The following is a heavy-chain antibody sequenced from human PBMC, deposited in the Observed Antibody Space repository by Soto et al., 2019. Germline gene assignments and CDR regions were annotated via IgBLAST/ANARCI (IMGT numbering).Heavy chain of an antibody. CDR1: VGSISSYY. Sequence: SETLSLTCSVSVGSISSYYWSWIRQPPGKGLEWIGYIYYSGSTNYNPSLKSRVTISVDTSKNQFSLKLSSVTAEDTAVYYCARGGEQQLPPIDAFDIWGQGTMVTVSS. V-gene: IGHV4-59*01. D-gene: IGHD6-13*01. CDR3: ARGGEQQLPPIDAFDI. J-gene: IGHJ3*02. CDR2: IYYSGST.